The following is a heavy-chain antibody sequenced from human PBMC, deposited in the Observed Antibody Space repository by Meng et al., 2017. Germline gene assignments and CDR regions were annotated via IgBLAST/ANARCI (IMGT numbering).Heavy chain of an antibody. CDR2: IKSVCVNT. V-gene: IGHV3-23*01. CDR1: GFTFSSYE. Sequence: LDLAGSSRCFSCAASGFTFSSYEIHWFREAPAKGLECVSTIKSVCVNTSYADSVKGRFTISRNNSKNTLYLQMNSLRAEDTAIYYCATQPRVGSYWGRGTLVTVSS. D-gene: IGHD1-26*01. CDR3: ATQPRVGSY. J-gene: IGHJ4*02.